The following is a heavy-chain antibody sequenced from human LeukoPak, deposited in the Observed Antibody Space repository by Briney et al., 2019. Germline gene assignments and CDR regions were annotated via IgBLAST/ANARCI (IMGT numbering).Heavy chain of an antibody. CDR2: ISSSTSYI. CDR3: ARIGSGVDVNYFDY. J-gene: IGHJ4*02. Sequence: GGSLRLSCEASGFTFSSYSMNWVRQAPGKGLEWVSFISSSTSYIYYADSVKGRFTISRDNAKNSLYLQMNSLRAEDTAVYYCARIGSGVDVNYFDYWGQGTLVTVSS. D-gene: IGHD3-10*01. CDR1: GFTFSSYS. V-gene: IGHV3-21*01.